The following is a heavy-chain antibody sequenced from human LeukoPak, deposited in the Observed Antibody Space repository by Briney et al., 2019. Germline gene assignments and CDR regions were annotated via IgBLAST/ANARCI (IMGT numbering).Heavy chain of an antibody. D-gene: IGHD3-9*01. V-gene: IGHV1-2*02. CDR3: ARDYGTTYYYDILTGYQCDY. CDR2: INPNSGGT. Sequence: ASVKVSCKASGYTFTDNYIYWVRQAPGQGREWMGWINPNSGGTNYAQKFQGRVTFPRDTSINTAYMELSSLRSDDTAVYYCARDYGTTYYYDILTGYQCDYWGQGTLVTVSS. J-gene: IGHJ4*02. CDR1: GYTFTDNY.